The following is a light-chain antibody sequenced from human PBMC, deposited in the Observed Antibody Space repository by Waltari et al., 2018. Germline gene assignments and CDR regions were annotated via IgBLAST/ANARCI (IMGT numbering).Light chain of an antibody. CDR1: ENVDTN. CDR2: GAS. V-gene: IGKV3-15*01. CDR3: HQYKNWPPWT. Sequence: EIVVTQSPATLSLSPGERATLSCRASENVDTNLAWYQQKPGQPPRLLISGASTRATDIPPRFSGSGAGTEVTLSISSLQSEDFAVYYCHQYKNWPPWTFGQGTKVEIK. J-gene: IGKJ1*01.